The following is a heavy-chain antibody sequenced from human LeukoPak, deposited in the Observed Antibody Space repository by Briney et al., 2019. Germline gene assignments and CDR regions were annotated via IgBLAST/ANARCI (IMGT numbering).Heavy chain of an antibody. CDR1: GGSFSGYY. V-gene: IGHV4-34*01. CDR2: INHSGST. J-gene: IGHJ3*02. Sequence: SETLSLTCTVYGGSFSGYYWSWIRQPPGKGLEWIGEINHSGSTNYNPSLKSRVTISVDTSKNQFSLKLSSVTAADTAVYYCARGVGAEDDAFDIWGQGTMVTVSS. CDR3: ARGVGAEDDAFDI. D-gene: IGHD1-26*01.